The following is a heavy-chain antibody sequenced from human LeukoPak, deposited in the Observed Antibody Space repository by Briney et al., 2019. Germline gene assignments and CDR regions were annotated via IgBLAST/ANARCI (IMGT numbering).Heavy chain of an antibody. D-gene: IGHD6-19*01. J-gene: IGHJ4*02. CDR1: GFTFSSYS. CDR2: ISSSSSTI. CDR3: ARGSEYSSGWLSDY. V-gene: IGHV3-48*02. Sequence: PGGSLRLSCAAFGFTFSSYSMIWVRQAPGKGLEWVSYISSSSSTIYYADSVRGRFTISRDNAKNSLYLQMNSLRDEDTAVYYCARGSEYSSGWLSDYWGQGTLVTVSS.